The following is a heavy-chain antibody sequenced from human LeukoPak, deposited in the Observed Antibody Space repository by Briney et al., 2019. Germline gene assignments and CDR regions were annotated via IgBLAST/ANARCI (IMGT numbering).Heavy chain of an antibody. J-gene: IGHJ1*01. CDR2: IIPIFGTA. CDR1: GGTFSSYA. Sequence: SVKVSSKASGGTFSSYAISWVRQAPGQGLEWMGRIIPIFGTANYAQKFQGRVTITTDESTSTAYMELSSLRSEDTAVYYCARAYGDPEVYFQHWGQGTLVTVSS. D-gene: IGHD4-17*01. V-gene: IGHV1-69*05. CDR3: ARAYGDPEVYFQH.